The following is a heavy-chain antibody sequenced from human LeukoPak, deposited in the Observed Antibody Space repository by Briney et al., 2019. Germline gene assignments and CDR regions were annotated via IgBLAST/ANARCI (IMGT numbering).Heavy chain of an antibody. CDR1: GGSFSGYY. CDR3: ARGRYSGYVNDY. CDR2: INHSGST. Sequence: SETLSLTCAVYGGSFSGYYWSWIRQPPGKGLEWIGEINHSGSTNYNPSLKSRVTISVDTSKNQFSLKLSSVTAADTAVYYCARGRYSGYVNDYWGQGTLVTVSS. D-gene: IGHD5-12*01. J-gene: IGHJ4*02. V-gene: IGHV4-34*01.